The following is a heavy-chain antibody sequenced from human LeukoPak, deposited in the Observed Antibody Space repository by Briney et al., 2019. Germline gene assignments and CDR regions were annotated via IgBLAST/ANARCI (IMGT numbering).Heavy chain of an antibody. CDR1: GGTFSSYA. D-gene: IGHD5-18*01. CDR2: IIPILGIA. Sequence: SVKVSCKASGGTFSSYAISWVRQAPGQGLEWMGRIIPILGIANYAQKFRGRVTITADKSTSTAYMELSSLRSEDTAVYYCAREPDVDLDTFRGDGLDIWGQGTMVTVSS. J-gene: IGHJ3*02. CDR3: AREPDVDLDTFRGDGLDI. V-gene: IGHV1-69*04.